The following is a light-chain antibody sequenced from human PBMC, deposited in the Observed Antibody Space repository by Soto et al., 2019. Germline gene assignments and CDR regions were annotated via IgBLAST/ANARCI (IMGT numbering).Light chain of an antibody. CDR2: ASS. Sequence: DIQMTQSPSSLSASVGDRVTITCRASQSIGRHLNWYQQKPGKAPKVLIYASSSLQSGVPSRFSGSGSGTEFTLTISSLQPEDFATYSCQQSYSTAPWTFGQGTRVEIK. CDR3: QQSYSTAPWT. V-gene: IGKV1-39*01. J-gene: IGKJ1*01. CDR1: QSIGRH.